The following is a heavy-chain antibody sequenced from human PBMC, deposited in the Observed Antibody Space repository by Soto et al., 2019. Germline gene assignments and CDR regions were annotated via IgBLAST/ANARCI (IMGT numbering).Heavy chain of an antibody. CDR3: ARDGNGDYPGYYFDY. CDR2: IYYSGST. Sequence: SSQTLSLTCTVSGGSISSGGYYWSWIRQHPGKGLEWIGYIYYSGSTYYNPSLKSRVTISVDTSKNQFSLKLSSVTAADTAVYYCARDGNGDYPGYYFDYCGQGTLVTVSS. CDR1: GGSISSGGYY. V-gene: IGHV4-31*03. J-gene: IGHJ4*02. D-gene: IGHD4-17*01.